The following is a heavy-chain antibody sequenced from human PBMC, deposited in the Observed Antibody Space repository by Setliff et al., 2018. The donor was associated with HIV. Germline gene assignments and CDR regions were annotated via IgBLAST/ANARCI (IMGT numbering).Heavy chain of an antibody. J-gene: IGHJ4*02. CDR2: VYANGSA. CDR1: GDSINSGNSY. D-gene: IGHD6-25*01. CDR3: ARATIAAATAGTSTRIDY. V-gene: IGHV4-61*09. Sequence: PSETLSLTCTVSGDSINSGNSYWSWIRQPAGQGLEWIGHVYANGSATYIPSLWNQLTISKDWSNNQFSLRLTSVTAADTAMYYCARATIAAATAGTSTRIDYWGQGILVTVFS.